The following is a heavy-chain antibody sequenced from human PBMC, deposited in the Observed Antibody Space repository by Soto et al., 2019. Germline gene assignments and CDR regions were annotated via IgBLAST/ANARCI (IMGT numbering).Heavy chain of an antibody. CDR1: GFTFSSYG. CDR3: ARGRACHPKQQLVPGAYVS. V-gene: IGHV3-33*01. J-gene: IGHJ5*02. D-gene: IGHD6-13*01. CDR2: IWYDGSNK. Sequence: GGSLRLSCAASGFTFSSYGMHWVRQAPGKGLEWVAVIWYDGSNKYYADSVKGRFTISRDNSKNTLYLQMNSLRAEDTAVYYCARGRACHPKQQLVPGAYVSSGQGTLVTVSS.